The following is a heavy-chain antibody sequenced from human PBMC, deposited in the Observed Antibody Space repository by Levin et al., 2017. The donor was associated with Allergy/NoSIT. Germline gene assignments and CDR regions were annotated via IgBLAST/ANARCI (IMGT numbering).Heavy chain of an antibody. V-gene: IGHV3-30*18. CDR2: ISFNGNNQ. CDR1: GFTISYYG. D-gene: IGHD6-19*01. CDR3: AKDETEYSSGGGLDY. Sequence: GGSLRLSCAASGFTISYYGMHWVRQAPGKGLEWVAVISFNGNNQYSADSVKGRFTISRDNSKNTLYLQMNSLRPGDTAVYYCAKDETEYSSGGGLDYWGQGTLVTVSS. J-gene: IGHJ4*02.